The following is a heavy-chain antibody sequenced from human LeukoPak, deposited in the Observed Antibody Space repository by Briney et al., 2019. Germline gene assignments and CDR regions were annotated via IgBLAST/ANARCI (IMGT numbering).Heavy chain of an antibody. CDR1: GFTFSSYG. V-gene: IGHV3-33*01. J-gene: IGHJ4*02. CDR3: ARGTNWNYFDH. Sequence: GRSLRLSCGASGFTFSSYGMHWVRQAPGKGLEWVAVIWYDGSNKYYAASVKGRFTISRDNSANTLYLQMNSLRGEDTAVYCCARGTNWNYFDHWGQGTPVTVSS. D-gene: IGHD1-20*01. CDR2: IWYDGSNK.